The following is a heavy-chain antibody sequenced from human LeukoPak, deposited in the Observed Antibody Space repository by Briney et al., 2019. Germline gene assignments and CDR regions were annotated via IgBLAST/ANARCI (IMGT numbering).Heavy chain of an antibody. J-gene: IGHJ4*02. D-gene: IGHD3-10*01. CDR2: IHQSGTT. Sequence: SETLSLTCTVSGGSISSGGYCWSWIRQAPGKALEWIGYIHQSGTTYYSPSLESRVTISADRSVDQFSLGVTSVTAADTAVYYCGREGRGAGVDYWGQGTLVTVSS. CDR1: GGSISSGGYC. CDR3: GREGRGAGVDY. V-gene: IGHV4-30-2*01.